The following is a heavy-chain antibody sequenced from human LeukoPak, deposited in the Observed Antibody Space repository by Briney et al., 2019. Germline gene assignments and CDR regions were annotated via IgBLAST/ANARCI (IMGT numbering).Heavy chain of an antibody. D-gene: IGHD4-23*01. Sequence: SETLSLTCKVSGXSVSSDSYYWSWIRQPPGQGLEWIGYIHNSGSTKYNASLKSRLTISVDTSKNQFSLEVTSVTAADTAVYYCARTNYGGYNWFDPWGQGTLVTVSS. V-gene: IGHV4-61*01. CDR1: GXSVSSDSYY. CDR3: ARTNYGGYNWFDP. CDR2: IHNSGST. J-gene: IGHJ5*02.